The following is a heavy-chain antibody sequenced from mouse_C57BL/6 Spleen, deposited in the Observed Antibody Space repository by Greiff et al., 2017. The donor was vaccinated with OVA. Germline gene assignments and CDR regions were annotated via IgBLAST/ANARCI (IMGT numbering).Heavy chain of an antibody. Sequence: EVKLEESGGGLVQPGGSMKLSCVASGFTFSNYWMNWVRQSPEKGLEWVAQIRLKSDNYATHYAESVKGRFTISRDDSKSSVYLQMNNLRAEDTGIYYCTGGYSNLLYYAMDYWGQGTSVTVSS. CDR2: IRLKSDNYAT. CDR3: TGGYSNLLYYAMDY. D-gene: IGHD2-5*01. CDR1: GFTFSNYW. J-gene: IGHJ4*01. V-gene: IGHV6-3*01.